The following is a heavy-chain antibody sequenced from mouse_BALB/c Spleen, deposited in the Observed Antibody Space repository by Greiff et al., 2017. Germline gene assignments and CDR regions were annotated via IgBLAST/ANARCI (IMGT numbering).Heavy chain of an antibody. CDR3: ARGRGYDGYYVFDY. Sequence: VQLQQSGPGLVQPSQSLSITCTVSGFSLTSYGVHWVRQSPGKGLEWLGVIWSGGSTDYNAAFISRLSISKDNSKSQVFFKMNSLQANDTAIYYCARGRGYDGYYVFDYWGQGTTLTVSS. D-gene: IGHD2-3*01. CDR1: GFSLTSYG. CDR2: IWSGGST. V-gene: IGHV2-2*02. J-gene: IGHJ2*01.